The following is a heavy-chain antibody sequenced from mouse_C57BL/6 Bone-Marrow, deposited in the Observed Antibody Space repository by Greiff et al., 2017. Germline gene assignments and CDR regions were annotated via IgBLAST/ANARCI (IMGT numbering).Heavy chain of an antibody. CDR1: GYTFTSYW. CDR3: ARSPYRDWYFDV. V-gene: IGHV1-64*01. J-gene: IGHJ1*03. D-gene: IGHD2-14*01. Sequence: QVQLQQPGAELVKPGASVKLSCKASGYTFTSYWMHWVKQRPGQGLEWIGMIHPNSGSTNYNEKFKSKATLTVDKSSSTAYMQLSSLTSEDSAVYYCARSPYRDWYFDVWGTGTTVTVSS. CDR2: IHPNSGST.